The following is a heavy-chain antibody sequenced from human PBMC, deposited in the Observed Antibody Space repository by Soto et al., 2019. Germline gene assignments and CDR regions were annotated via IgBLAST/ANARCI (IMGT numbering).Heavy chain of an antibody. V-gene: IGHV1-18*04. J-gene: IGHJ4*02. CDR1: GYTFINNA. D-gene: IGHD3-22*01. CDR3: ARDSSSGTFDN. CDR2: ISTENGNT. Sequence: ASVKVSCKASGYTFINNAITWLRQAPGQGLEWMGWISTENGNTNYAQNLQGRVILTRGRSTNTAYMELRSLRPEDTATYYCARDSSSGTFDNWGQGALVTVSS.